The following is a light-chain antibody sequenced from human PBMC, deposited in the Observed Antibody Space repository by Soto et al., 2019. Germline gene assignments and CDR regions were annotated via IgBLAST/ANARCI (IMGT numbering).Light chain of an antibody. Sequence: EIVLTQSPGTLSLSPGERATLSCRASQTIRSNFLGWYQQQPGQSPRLLIYGVSSRATGIPDRFSGSGSGTDFTLSINRLEPEDSAVYYCQQYGSSVIFGGGTKVEIK. CDR1: QTIRSNF. V-gene: IGKV3-20*01. CDR3: QQYGSSVI. CDR2: GVS. J-gene: IGKJ4*01.